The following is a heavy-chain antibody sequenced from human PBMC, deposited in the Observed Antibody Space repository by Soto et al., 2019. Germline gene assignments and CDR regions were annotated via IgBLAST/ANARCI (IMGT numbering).Heavy chain of an antibody. J-gene: IGHJ6*02. CDR3: AMLNSGSYSYHGMDV. D-gene: IGHD1-26*01. CDR2: ISGSGGNT. Sequence: EVQLLESGGDLVQPGGSLRLSCAASGFTFSSYAMNWVRQPQGKGLEWVSAISGSGGNTFNADPVKGGFTIPRDNSMHPLFLQVHSLRAEDTAIYYCAMLNSGSYSYHGMDVWGQGTTVTVSS. CDR1: GFTFSSYA. V-gene: IGHV3-23*01.